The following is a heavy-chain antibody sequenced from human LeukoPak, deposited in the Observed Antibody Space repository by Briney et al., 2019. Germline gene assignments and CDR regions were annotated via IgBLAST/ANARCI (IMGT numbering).Heavy chain of an antibody. D-gene: IGHD4-11*01. CDR1: GGSISSGGYY. CDR3: ARGLSSNIYYYYYGMDV. Sequence: SETLSLTCTVSGGSISSGGYYWSWIRQHPGKGLEWIGYIYYSGSTYYNPSLESRVTISVDTSKNQFSLKLSSVTAADTAVYYCARGLSSNIYYYYYGMDVWGQGTTVTVSS. CDR2: IYYSGST. J-gene: IGHJ6*02. V-gene: IGHV4-31*03.